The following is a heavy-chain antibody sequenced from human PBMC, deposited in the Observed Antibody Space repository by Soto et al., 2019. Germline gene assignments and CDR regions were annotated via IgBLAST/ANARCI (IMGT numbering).Heavy chain of an antibody. CDR1: GVSISSGGYY. D-gene: IGHD4-17*01. CDR2: IYYSGST. J-gene: IGHJ4*02. V-gene: IGHV4-31*03. CDR3: ARGRPDDYGDPDYFDY. Sequence: QVQLQESGPGLVKPSQTLSLTCNVSGVSISSGGYYWSWIRQHPAKGLEWIGHIYYSGSTYYNPSLKSRVTISVDTSENQFSLKLSSVTAADTAVYYCARGRPDDYGDPDYFDYWGQGALVTVSS.